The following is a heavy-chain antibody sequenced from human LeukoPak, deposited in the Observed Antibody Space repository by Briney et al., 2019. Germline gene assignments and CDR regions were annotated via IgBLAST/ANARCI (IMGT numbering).Heavy chain of an antibody. V-gene: IGHV3-7*01. J-gene: IGHJ4*02. CDR1: GFTFTDYW. D-gene: IGHD1-26*01. CDR3: ARVGAWELQRVFDY. CDR2: INRGGGES. Sequence: PGGSLRLSCAASGFTFTDYWMTWIRQVPGKGLEWVANINRGGGESYYVDSVKGRFTISRDNAKNSLYLQMDSLRVEDTAVYYCARVGAWELQRVFDYWGQGTLVTVSS.